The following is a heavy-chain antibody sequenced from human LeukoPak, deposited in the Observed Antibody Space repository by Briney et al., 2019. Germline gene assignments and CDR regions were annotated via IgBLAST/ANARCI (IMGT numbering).Heavy chain of an antibody. Sequence: ASEKVSCKASGYTFTGYYMHWVRQAPGQGLEWMGWINSNSGGTKYAQKFQDRVTMTRDTSISTAYMELSMLTSDDTAVYYCARKGDDGYNFGYWGQGTLVTVSS. D-gene: IGHD5-24*01. J-gene: IGHJ4*02. CDR1: GYTFTGYY. CDR2: INSNSGGT. V-gene: IGHV1-2*02. CDR3: ARKGDDGYNFGY.